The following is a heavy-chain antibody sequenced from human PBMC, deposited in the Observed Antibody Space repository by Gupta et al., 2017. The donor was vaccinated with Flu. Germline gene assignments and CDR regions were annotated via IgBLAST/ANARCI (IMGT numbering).Heavy chain of an antibody. Sequence: QVQLQESGPGLVKPSETLSLTCTVSGGSISSYYWSWIRQPPGKGLEWIGYIYYSGSTNYNPSLKSRVTISVDTSKNQFSLKLSSVTAADTAVYYCARHLMASRGSSFPSSLFDYWGQGTLVTVSS. J-gene: IGHJ4*02. CDR1: GGSISSYY. D-gene: IGHD6-6*01. V-gene: IGHV4-59*08. CDR3: ARHLMASRGSSFPSSLFDY. CDR2: IYYSGST.